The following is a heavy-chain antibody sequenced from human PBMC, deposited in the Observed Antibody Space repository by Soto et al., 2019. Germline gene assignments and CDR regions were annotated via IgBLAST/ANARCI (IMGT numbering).Heavy chain of an antibody. Sequence: QVQLVESGGGVVQPGRSLRLSCAASGFTFSSYGMHWVRQAPDKGLEWVAVISYDGSNKYYTDSVKGRFTISRDNSKNTLDLQMNNLRADDTAVYYCAKGYGDSDYYYGMDVWGPGTTVTVSS. CDR1: GFTFSSYG. V-gene: IGHV3-30*18. D-gene: IGHD4-17*01. CDR2: ISYDGSNK. CDR3: AKGYGDSDYYYGMDV. J-gene: IGHJ6*02.